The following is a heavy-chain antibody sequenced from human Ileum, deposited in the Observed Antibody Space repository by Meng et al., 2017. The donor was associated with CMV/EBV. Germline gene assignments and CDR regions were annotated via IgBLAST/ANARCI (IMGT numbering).Heavy chain of an antibody. CDR2: IGRGGDT. CDR1: GFTFSNQV. D-gene: IGHD2-21*01. J-gene: IGHJ5*02. V-gene: IGHV3-23*01. Sequence: GQWLCCGGGLVRPGGSLRLSCVGSGFTFSNQVMNWVRQAPGKGLEWVSTIGRGGDTYYADSVRGRFTVSRDNSKNTVYLQMNSLRVEDSAVYYCAKDYLDSLASDSWGQGTLVTVSS. CDR3: AKDYLDSLASDS.